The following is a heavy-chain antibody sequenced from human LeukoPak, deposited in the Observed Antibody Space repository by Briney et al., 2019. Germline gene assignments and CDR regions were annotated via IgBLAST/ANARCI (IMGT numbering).Heavy chain of an antibody. J-gene: IGHJ4*02. CDR3: ARDAGYSSGLGDVDY. CDR1: GFTFSSYS. Sequence: GGSLRLSCAASGFTFSSYSMNWVRQAPGKGLEWVSSISSSSSYIYYADSVKGRFTISRDNAKNSLYLQMNSLRAEDTAVYYCARDAGYSSGLGDVDYWGQGTLVTVSS. D-gene: IGHD6-19*01. CDR2: ISSSSSYI. V-gene: IGHV3-21*01.